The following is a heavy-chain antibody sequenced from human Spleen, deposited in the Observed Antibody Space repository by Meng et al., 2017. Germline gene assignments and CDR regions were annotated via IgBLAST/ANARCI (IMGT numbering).Heavy chain of an antibody. Sequence: GESLKISCAASGFSFNSFEMNWVRQAPGKGLEWVSYISSSGGTIYTADSVKGRFTISRDNSKNTVFLQINSLRVEDTAVYYCARSPIDKYDLSALPLDYWGQGTLVTVSS. CDR1: GFSFNSFE. J-gene: IGHJ4*02. D-gene: IGHD3-16*01. CDR2: ISSSGGTI. CDR3: ARSPIDKYDLSALPLDY. V-gene: IGHV3-48*03.